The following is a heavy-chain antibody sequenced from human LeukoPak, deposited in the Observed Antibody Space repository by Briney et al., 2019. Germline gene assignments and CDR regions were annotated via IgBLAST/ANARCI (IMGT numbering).Heavy chain of an antibody. CDR3: ARSLWIQPQFDY. J-gene: IGHJ4*02. CDR2: IYYSGST. V-gene: IGHV4-59*06. Sequence: SETLSLTCTVSGGSISSYYWSWIRQHPGKGLEWIGYIYYSGSTYYYPSLKSRVTISVDTSKNQFSLKLSSVTAADTAVYYCARSLWIQPQFDYWGQGTLVTVSS. D-gene: IGHD5-18*01. CDR1: GGSISSYY.